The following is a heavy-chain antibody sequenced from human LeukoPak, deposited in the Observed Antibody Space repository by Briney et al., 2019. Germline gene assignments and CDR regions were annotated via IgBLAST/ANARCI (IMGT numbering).Heavy chain of an antibody. CDR1: GGSFSGYY. CDR3: ASFSSSWLPNDY. Sequence: SETPSLTCAVYGGSFSGYYWSWIRQPPGKGLEWIGEINHSGSTNYNPSLKSRVTISVDTSKNQFSLKLSSVTAADTAVYYCASFSSSWLPNDYWGQGTLVTVSS. CDR2: INHSGST. D-gene: IGHD6-13*01. J-gene: IGHJ4*02. V-gene: IGHV4-34*01.